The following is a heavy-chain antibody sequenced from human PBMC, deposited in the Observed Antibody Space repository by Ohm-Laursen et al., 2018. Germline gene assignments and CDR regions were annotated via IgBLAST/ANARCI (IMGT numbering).Heavy chain of an antibody. CDR1: GYTFTSYD. Sequence: SVKVSCKASGYTFTSYDINWVRQATGQGLEWMGWMNPNSGNTGYAQKFQGRVTMTRNTSISTAYMELSSLRSEDTAVYYCARVKKDADAFDIWGQGTMVTVSS. CDR3: ARVKKDADAFDI. J-gene: IGHJ3*02. CDR2: MNPNSGNT. D-gene: IGHD2-15*01. V-gene: IGHV1-8*01.